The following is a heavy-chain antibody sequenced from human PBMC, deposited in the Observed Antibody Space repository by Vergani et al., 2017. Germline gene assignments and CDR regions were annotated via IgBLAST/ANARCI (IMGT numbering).Heavy chain of an antibody. Sequence: QLQLQESDSRLVNPSQTLSLTCTLSGDAISRDTYSWNWVRQPPGKPLEWIGSVYYIGTTYYNPSLVSRVTMSIDKSKNHFSLTLTSVTAADSAFYFCARGQTGYSRDWSTYFFYMDVWGKGTTVTVSS. V-gene: IGHV4-30-2*01. D-gene: IGHD3/OR15-3a*01. CDR2: VYYIGTT. CDR3: ARGQTGYSRDWSTYFFYMDV. CDR1: GDAISRDTYS. J-gene: IGHJ6*03.